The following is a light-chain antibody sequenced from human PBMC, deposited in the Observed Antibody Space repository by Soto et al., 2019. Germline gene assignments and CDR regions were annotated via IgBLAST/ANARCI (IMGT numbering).Light chain of an antibody. V-gene: IGKV3-11*01. CDR2: GAS. J-gene: IGKJ4*02. Sequence: EIVLTHSPATLSLSPCESATLSFRASQSLSKSLVWYQQKPGQAPRLLIDGASNRATGIPARFSGSGSGTDFTLTISSLEPEDFAVYVWQRRSNWPPTSGGGAVVDIK. CDR1: QSLSKS. CDR3: QRRSNWPPT.